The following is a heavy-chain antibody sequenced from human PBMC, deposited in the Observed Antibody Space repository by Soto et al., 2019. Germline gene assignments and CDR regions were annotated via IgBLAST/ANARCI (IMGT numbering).Heavy chain of an antibody. V-gene: IGHV2-5*02. CDR1: GFSLTTSGVG. Sequence: QITLNESGPTVVRPTETLTLTCRFSGFSLTTSGVGVGWIRQSPGKAPEWLALIYWDDAKRYSASLKSRLTITTDTSKNQVVLTVSDLDPTDTATYYCAHRVLRTVFGLVTTTAIYFDFWCQGNPVAVSS. D-gene: IGHD3-3*01. CDR2: IYWDDAK. J-gene: IGHJ4*02. CDR3: AHRVLRTVFGLVTTTAIYFDF.